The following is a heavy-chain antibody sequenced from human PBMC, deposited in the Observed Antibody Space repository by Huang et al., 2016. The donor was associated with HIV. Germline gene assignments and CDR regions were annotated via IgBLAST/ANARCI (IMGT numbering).Heavy chain of an antibody. CDR3: ARGGATVTTSPGFEYYMDV. Sequence: QVQLQQWGAGLLKPSGTLSLTCAVYGGSLSGYYWAWIRQSPVTGPAWIGEINHSGSTNYRPSLKIRVIISVDKSKNQVSLKLTSVTSADTAVYYCARGGATVTTSPGFEYYMDVWGKGTTVTVSS. V-gene: IGHV4-34*01. J-gene: IGHJ6*03. CDR1: GGSLSGYY. D-gene: IGHD4-4*01. CDR2: INHSGST.